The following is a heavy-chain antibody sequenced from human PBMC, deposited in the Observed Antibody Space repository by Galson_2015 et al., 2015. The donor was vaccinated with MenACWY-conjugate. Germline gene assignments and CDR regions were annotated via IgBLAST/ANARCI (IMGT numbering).Heavy chain of an antibody. CDR2: ISASNGNT. D-gene: IGHD6-13*01. CDR3: AREMGYFDH. CDR1: GLIFTNSG. Sequence: QSGAEVKQPGASMRVSCKASGLIFTNSGFNWVRQAPGQGLEWMGWISASNGNTKYAQRFQDRVTMTTDKSTSTAYMELRSLTSDDTALYYCAREMGYFDHWGQGSLVTVSS. J-gene: IGHJ4*02. V-gene: IGHV1-18*04.